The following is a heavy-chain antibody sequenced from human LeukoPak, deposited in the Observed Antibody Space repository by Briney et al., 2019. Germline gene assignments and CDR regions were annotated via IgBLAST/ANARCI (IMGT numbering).Heavy chain of an antibody. CDR2: IYPDDSDT. J-gene: IGHJ4*02. CDR1: GYSFATYW. CDR3: ASGGSGYDFLIDY. D-gene: IGHD5-12*01. V-gene: IGHV5-51*01. Sequence: GESLKISCKVSGYSFATYWIGWVRQMPGKGLEWMGIIYPDDSDTRYSPSFQGQVTISADKSISTAYLQWSSLKASDTAMYYCASGGSGYDFLIDYWGQGTLVTVSS.